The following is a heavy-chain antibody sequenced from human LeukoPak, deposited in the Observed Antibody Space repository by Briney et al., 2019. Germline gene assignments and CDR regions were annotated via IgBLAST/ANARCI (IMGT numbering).Heavy chain of an antibody. Sequence: TGGSLRLSCAASGFTFSSYAMSWVRPAPGKGLKWVSAISGSGGSTYYADSVKGRFTISRDNSKNTLYLQMNSLRAEDTAVYYCAKDRRGYYGSGSYYTTDYWGQGTLVTVSS. J-gene: IGHJ4*02. CDR3: AKDRRGYYGSGSYYTTDY. D-gene: IGHD3-10*01. CDR2: ISGSGGST. CDR1: GFTFSSYA. V-gene: IGHV3-23*01.